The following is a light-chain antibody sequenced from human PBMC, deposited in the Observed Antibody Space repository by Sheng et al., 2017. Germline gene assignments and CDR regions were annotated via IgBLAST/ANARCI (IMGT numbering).Light chain of an antibody. J-gene: IGKJ1*01. CDR3: QQRSNWPSWT. Sequence: EIVLTQSPATLSLSPGERATLSCRASQSVSSYLAWYQQKPGQAPRLLIYDASNRATGIPARFSGSGSGTDFTLTISSLEPEDFAVYYCQQRSNWPSWTFGQGTEGG. CDR1: QSVSSY. V-gene: IGKV3-11*01. CDR2: DAS.